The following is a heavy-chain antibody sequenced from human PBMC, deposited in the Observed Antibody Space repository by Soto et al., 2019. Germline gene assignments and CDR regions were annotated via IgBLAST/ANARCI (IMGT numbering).Heavy chain of an antibody. Sequence: ASVKVSCKASGYTFTSYGISWVRQAPGQGLEWMGWISAYNGNTNYAQKLQGRVTMTTDTSTSTAYMELRSLRSDDTAVYYCARPPGYISGWHYFDLWGQGTLVTVSS. J-gene: IGHJ4*02. CDR3: ARPPGYISGWHYFDL. V-gene: IGHV1-18*04. CDR2: ISAYNGNT. D-gene: IGHD6-19*01. CDR1: GYTFTSYG.